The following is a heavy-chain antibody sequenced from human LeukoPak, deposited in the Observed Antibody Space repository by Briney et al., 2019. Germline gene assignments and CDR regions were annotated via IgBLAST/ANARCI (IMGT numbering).Heavy chain of an antibody. J-gene: IGHJ3*02. CDR2: VSTSGRST. CDR3: AKGLNGYGSGSYSHLDAFDI. V-gene: IGHV3-23*01. D-gene: IGHD3-10*01. Sequence: GGSLRLSCAASGVTLSRYWMHWVRQAPGKGLEWVSTVSTSGRSTYYADSVKGRFTISRDNSKNTLSLQMNSLRAEDTAVYYCAKGLNGYGSGSYSHLDAFDIWGQGTLVTVSS. CDR1: GVTLSRYW.